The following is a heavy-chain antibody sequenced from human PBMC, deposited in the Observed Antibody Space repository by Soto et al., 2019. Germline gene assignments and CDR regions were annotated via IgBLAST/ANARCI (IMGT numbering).Heavy chain of an antibody. D-gene: IGHD1-26*01. CDR3: XXXXGSYPVYNGLSL. V-gene: IGHV3-23*01. CDR2: ISASSDAA. Sequence: EVQLLESGGGLVQPGGSLRLSCAASGFPFSTSAMNWVRQXPGKGLEWVSIISASSDAAYYAESVKGRFASSRDNSKNTXYXQXNSXXXXXXXVXXXXXXXGSYPVYNGLSLWGQGTTVTVS. CDR1: GFPFSTSA. J-gene: IGHJ6*02.